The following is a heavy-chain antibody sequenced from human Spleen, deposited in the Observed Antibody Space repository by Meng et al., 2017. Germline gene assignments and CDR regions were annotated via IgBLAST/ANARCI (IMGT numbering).Heavy chain of an antibody. Sequence: QLQLQESGPGLVRPSETLSLICTVSGDSISSSKYYWGWIRQPPGKGLEWIGSMYYSGNIYYNPSLKSRVTISVDTSKNQFSLKVTSVTAADTAVFYCARHKGYSYGYLYFDYWGQGTLVTVSS. CDR1: GDSISSSKYY. CDR3: ARHKGYSYGYLYFDY. V-gene: IGHV4-39*01. J-gene: IGHJ4*02. CDR2: MYYSGNI. D-gene: IGHD5-18*01.